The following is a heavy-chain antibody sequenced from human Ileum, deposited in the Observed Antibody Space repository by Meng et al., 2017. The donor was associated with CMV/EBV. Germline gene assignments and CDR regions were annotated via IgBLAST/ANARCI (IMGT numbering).Heavy chain of an antibody. CDR1: GLTFNSYS. CDR2: ISGSGANS. D-gene: IGHD3-9*01. V-gene: IGHV3-23*01. Sequence: GGSLTLSCVASGLTFNSYSMGWVRQAPGKGLEWVAAISGSGANSYYAESVKGRATISRDNSKNTLLLELNGLRAEDTAVYYCAKDRYFEPAHFDYWGQGTLVTVSS. J-gene: IGHJ4*02. CDR3: AKDRYFEPAHFDY.